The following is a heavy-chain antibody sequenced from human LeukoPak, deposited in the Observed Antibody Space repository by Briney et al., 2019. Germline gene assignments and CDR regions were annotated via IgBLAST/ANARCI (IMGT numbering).Heavy chain of an antibody. J-gene: IGHJ4*02. CDR3: ARGLYSSSWYYDY. CDR1: GGSISNYY. Sequence: SETLSLTCTVSGGSISNYYWSWIRQPPGKGLEWIGYIYYSGSTNYNPSLKSRVTISVDTSKNQFSLKLSSVTAADTAVYYCARGLYSSSWYYDYWGQGTLVTVSS. CDR2: IYYSGST. V-gene: IGHV4-59*01. D-gene: IGHD6-13*01.